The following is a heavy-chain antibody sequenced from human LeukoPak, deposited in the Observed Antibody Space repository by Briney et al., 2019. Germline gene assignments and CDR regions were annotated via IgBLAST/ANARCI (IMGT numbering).Heavy chain of an antibody. CDR3: ARDNAFDI. CDR2: IYTSGST. V-gene: IGHV4-4*07. Sequence: PSETLSLTCIVSGGSISTYYWSWIRLPAGKGLEWIGRIYTSGSTDYNPSLKSRVTISVDKSKNQFSLKLSSVTAADTAIYYCARDNAFDIWGQGTMVTVSS. J-gene: IGHJ3*02. CDR1: GGSISTYY.